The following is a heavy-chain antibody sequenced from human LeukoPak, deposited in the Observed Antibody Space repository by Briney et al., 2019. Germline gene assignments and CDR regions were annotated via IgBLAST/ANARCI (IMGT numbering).Heavy chain of an antibody. Sequence: PSGTLSLTCAVYGGSFSGYYWSWIRQPPGKGLEWIGEIKHSGSTNYNPSLKSRVTISVDTSKNQFSLKLSSVTAADTAVYYCARRIYYGSESDWYFDLWGRGTLVTVSS. CDR2: IKHSGST. V-gene: IGHV4-34*01. CDR3: ARRIYYGSESDWYFDL. CDR1: GGSFSGYY. D-gene: IGHD3-10*01. J-gene: IGHJ2*01.